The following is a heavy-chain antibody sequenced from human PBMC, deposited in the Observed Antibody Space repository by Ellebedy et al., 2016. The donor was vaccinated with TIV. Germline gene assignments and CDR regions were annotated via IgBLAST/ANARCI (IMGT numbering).Heavy chain of an antibody. CDR2: IYPDDSDT. Sequence: ASVKVSCKGSGYRFTNHWIAWVRQMPGKGLEWMGIIYPDDSDTKYSPSFQGQVTISVDKSTSTAYLQWGSLRASDTAIYYCARSGYCGSSTCPTDYWGQGTLVTVSS. CDR1: GYRFTNHW. J-gene: IGHJ4*02. CDR3: ARSGYCGSSTCPTDY. V-gene: IGHV5-51*01. D-gene: IGHD2-2*03.